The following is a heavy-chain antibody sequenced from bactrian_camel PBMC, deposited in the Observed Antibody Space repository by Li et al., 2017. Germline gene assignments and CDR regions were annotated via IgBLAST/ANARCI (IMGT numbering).Heavy chain of an antibody. J-gene: IGHJ6*01. D-gene: IGHD3*01. Sequence: HVQLVESGGGSVQAGGSLRISCDASTYTSSSFSRSCLGWVRQAPGKGREWVSTIISSGRTTYYADSVKGRFTISQDNAKNIIYLQMSSLTPDDTAMYYCAAGTRIIVGDYCDGITTWGQGTQVTVS. CDR3: AAGTRIIVGDYCDGITT. CDR1: TYTSSSFSRSC. V-gene: IGHV3S1*01. CDR2: IISSGRTT.